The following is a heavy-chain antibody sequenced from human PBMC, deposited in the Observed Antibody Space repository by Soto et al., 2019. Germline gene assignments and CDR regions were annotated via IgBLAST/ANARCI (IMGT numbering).Heavy chain of an antibody. V-gene: IGHV1-2*04. D-gene: IGHD1-26*01. CDR3: ARDSGSGSYRDWFDP. Sequence: GASVKVSCKASGYTFTGYYMHWVRQAPGQGLEWMGWINPNSGGTNYAQKFQGWVTMTRDTSISTAYMELSRLRSDDTAVYYCARDSGSGSYRDWFDPWGQGTLVTVSS. CDR1: GYTFTGYY. J-gene: IGHJ5*02. CDR2: INPNSGGT.